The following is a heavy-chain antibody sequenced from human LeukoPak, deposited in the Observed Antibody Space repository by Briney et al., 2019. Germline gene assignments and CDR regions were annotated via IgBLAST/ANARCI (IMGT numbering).Heavy chain of an antibody. V-gene: IGHV3-30*18. CDR2: ISYDGNNK. Sequence: GKSLRLSCAASGFTFSSYGMHWVRQAPGKGLEWVAVISYDGNNKYYADSVKGRFTISRDNSKNTLYLQMNSLRAEDTAVYYCAKGDYGGDYFDYRGQGTLVTVSS. CDR3: AKGDYGGDYFDY. D-gene: IGHD4-23*01. J-gene: IGHJ4*02. CDR1: GFTFSSYG.